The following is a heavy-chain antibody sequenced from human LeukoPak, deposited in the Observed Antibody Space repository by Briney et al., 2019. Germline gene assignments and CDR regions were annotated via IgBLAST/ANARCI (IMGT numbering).Heavy chain of an antibody. Sequence: ASVKVSCKASGGTFSSYAISWVRQAPGQGLEWMGGIIPIFGTANYAQKFQGRVTITTDESTSIAYMELSSLRSEDTAVYYCARGPTYYYGSGSDSYMDVWGKGTTVTVSS. D-gene: IGHD3-10*01. CDR3: ARGPTYYYGSGSDSYMDV. J-gene: IGHJ6*03. CDR2: IIPIFGTA. CDR1: GGTFSSYA. V-gene: IGHV1-69*05.